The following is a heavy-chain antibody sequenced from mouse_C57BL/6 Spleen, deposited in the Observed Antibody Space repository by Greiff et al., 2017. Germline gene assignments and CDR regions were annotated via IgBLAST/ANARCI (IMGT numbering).Heavy chain of an antibody. V-gene: IGHV1-26*01. CDR3: ASKTYYGSSDGAMEC. CDR1: GYTFTDYY. CDR2: INPNSGGT. J-gene: IGHJ4*01. D-gene: IGHD1-1*01. Sequence: EVQLQQSGPELVKPGASVKISCKASGYTFTDYYMNWVKQSHGKSLEWIGDINPNSGGTSYNQKFKGKATLTVDKSSSTAYMELRSLTSECSAVYYGASKTYYGSSDGAMECWGKGTSVTVSS.